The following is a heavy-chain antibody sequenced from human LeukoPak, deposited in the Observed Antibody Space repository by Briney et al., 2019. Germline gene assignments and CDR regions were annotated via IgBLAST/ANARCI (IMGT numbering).Heavy chain of an antibody. Sequence: GGSLRLSCAASGFTFSTYAMSWVRQAPGKGLVWVSRINSDGSSTSYADSVKGRFTISRDSAKNTLYLQMNSLRAEDTAVYYCARVVAVTAYFDYWGQGTLVTVSS. CDR3: ARVVAVTAYFDY. J-gene: IGHJ4*02. D-gene: IGHD6-19*01. V-gene: IGHV3-74*01. CDR2: INSDGSST. CDR1: GFTFSTYA.